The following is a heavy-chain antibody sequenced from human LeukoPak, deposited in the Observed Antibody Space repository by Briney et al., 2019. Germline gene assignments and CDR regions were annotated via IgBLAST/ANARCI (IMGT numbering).Heavy chain of an antibody. CDR2: ISGRGGST. CDR1: GFTFSSYA. Sequence: GGSLRLSCAASGFTFSSYAMSWVRQAPGKGLDWVSGISGRGGSTYYADSVKGRFTISRDNSKNTLYLQMNSLRAEDTAVYYCAKDLFYGDYPYWYFDLWGRGTLVTVSS. V-gene: IGHV3-23*01. CDR3: AKDLFYGDYPYWYFDL. J-gene: IGHJ2*01. D-gene: IGHD4-17*01.